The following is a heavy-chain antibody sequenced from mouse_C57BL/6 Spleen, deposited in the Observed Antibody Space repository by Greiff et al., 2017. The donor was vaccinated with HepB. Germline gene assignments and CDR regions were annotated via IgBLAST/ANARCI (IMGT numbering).Heavy chain of an antibody. CDR3: ARRENGNYVRAWFAY. J-gene: IGHJ3*01. V-gene: IGHV1-39*01. CDR2: INPNYGTT. Sequence: QLKQSGPELVKPGASVKISCKASGYSFTDYNMNWVKQSNGKSLEWIGVINPNYGTTSYNQKFKGKATLTVDQSSSTAYMQLNSLTSEDSAVYYCARRENGNYVRAWFAYWGQGTLVTVSA. D-gene: IGHD2-1*01. CDR1: GYSFTDYN.